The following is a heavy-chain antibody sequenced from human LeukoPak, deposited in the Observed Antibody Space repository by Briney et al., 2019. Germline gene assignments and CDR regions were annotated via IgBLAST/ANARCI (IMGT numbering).Heavy chain of an antibody. V-gene: IGHV5-51*01. CDR1: GYSFTSYW. J-gene: IGHJ6*03. Sequence: GESLKISCKGSGYSFTSYWIGWVRQMPGKGLEWMGIIYPDDSDTRYSPSFQGQVTISADKSISTAYLQWSSLKASDTAMYYCARQAHLAAATTGNYYYYMDVWGKGITVTVSS. CDR2: IYPDDSDT. D-gene: IGHD6-13*01. CDR3: ARQAHLAAATTGNYYYYMDV.